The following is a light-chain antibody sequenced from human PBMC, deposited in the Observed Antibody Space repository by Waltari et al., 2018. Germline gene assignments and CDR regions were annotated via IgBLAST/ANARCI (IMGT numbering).Light chain of an antibody. J-gene: IGLJ2*01. CDR3: CSYAGSSTFVV. V-gene: IGLV2-23*02. Sequence: QSALTQPASVSGSPGQSITISCPGTSSDVGSYNLVSWYQHPPGKVPKLMIYEVTKRPSGVSNRFSGSKSGNTASLTISGLQAEDEGDYYCCSYAGSSTFVVFGGGTKPTVL. CDR2: EVT. CDR1: SSDVGSYNL.